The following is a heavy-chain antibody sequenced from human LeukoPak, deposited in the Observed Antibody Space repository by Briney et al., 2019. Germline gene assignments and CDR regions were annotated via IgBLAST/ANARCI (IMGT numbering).Heavy chain of an antibody. D-gene: IGHD3-10*02. CDR2: IYSGGST. Sequence: PGGSLRLSCAASGFTVSSYYMSWVRQAAGKGLEWVSGIYSGGSTYYVDCVQDGFTIPRENEKNSLYLQMNRLRAEDTAVYYCAELGITMIGGVWAKGTTVTISS. V-gene: IGHV3-66*01. CDR1: GFTVSSYY. J-gene: IGHJ6*04. CDR3: AELGITMIGGV.